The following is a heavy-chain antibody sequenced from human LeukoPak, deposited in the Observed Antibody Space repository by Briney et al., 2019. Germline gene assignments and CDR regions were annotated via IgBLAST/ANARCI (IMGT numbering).Heavy chain of an antibody. Sequence: SETLSLTCTVSGGSISSHYWSWIRQPPGKGLEWIAYIYYTGTSNYNPSLKSRVTISVDTSKNQISLRLSSVTAADTAVYYCARQGIDAFDVWGQGTLVTVSS. V-gene: IGHV4-59*08. CDR1: GGSISSHY. J-gene: IGHJ3*01. CDR2: IYYTGTS. CDR3: ARQGIDAFDV.